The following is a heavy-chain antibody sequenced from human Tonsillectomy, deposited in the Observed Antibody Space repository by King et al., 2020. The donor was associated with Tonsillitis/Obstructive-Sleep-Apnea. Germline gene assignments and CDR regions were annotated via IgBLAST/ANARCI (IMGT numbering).Heavy chain of an antibody. CDR3: AKSPTVTTSFDY. CDR2: ISGSGGST. V-gene: IGHV3-23*04. J-gene: IGHJ4*02. CDR1: GFTFSSYA. D-gene: IGHD4-17*01. Sequence: VQLVESGGGLVQPGGSLRLSCAASGFTFSSYAMSWVRQAPGEGLEGVSAISGSGGSTYYADSVKGRFTISRDNSKNTLYLQMTSLRAEDTAVYYCAKSPTVTTSFDYWGQGTLVTVSS.